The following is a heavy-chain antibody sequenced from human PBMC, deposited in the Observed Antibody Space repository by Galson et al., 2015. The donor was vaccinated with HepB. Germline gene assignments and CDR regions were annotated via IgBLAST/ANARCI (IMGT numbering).Heavy chain of an antibody. CDR1: GVIFTNSG. J-gene: IGHJ4*02. CDR2: IWCDGTNK. Sequence: SLRLSCAAPGVIFTNSGMHWVPQAPGEGLEGVAVIWCDGTNKPFAASVKGRFNISRDNSNNTVYLQMSSLGAEDTAVYYCARDDGGSYFAEFYLNYWGQGTLVTVSS. CDR3: ARDDGGSYFAEFYLNY. D-gene: IGHD1-26*01. V-gene: IGHV3-33*01.